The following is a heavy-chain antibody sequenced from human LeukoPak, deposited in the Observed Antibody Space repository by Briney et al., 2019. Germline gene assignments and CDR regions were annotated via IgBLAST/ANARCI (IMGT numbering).Heavy chain of an antibody. CDR1: GGSFSGYY. V-gene: IGHV4-34*01. J-gene: IGHJ4*02. CDR2: INHSGST. Sequence: SETLSLTCAVYGGSFSGYYWSWIRQPPGKGLEWIGEINHSGSTNYNPSLKSRVTISVDTSKNQFSLKLSSVTAADTAVYYCARRGPAPHFGAYYFDYWGQGTLVTVSS. D-gene: IGHD3-10*01. CDR3: ARRGPAPHFGAYYFDY.